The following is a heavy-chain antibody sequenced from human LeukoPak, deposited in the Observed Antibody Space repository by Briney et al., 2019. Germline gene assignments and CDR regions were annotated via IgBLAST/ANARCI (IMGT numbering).Heavy chain of an antibody. V-gene: IGHV4-59*08. CDR3: ARLASGSYGPLTPFDY. CDR1: GASISNYY. D-gene: IGHD1-26*01. J-gene: IGHJ4*02. Sequence: TSETLSLTCTVSGASISNYYWSWIRQPPGKGLECIGYVSYSGRTNYNPSLKSRVTISVDTSKNQFSLRLSSVTAADTAVYYSARLASGSYGPLTPFDYWGQGTLVTVSS. CDR2: VSYSGRT.